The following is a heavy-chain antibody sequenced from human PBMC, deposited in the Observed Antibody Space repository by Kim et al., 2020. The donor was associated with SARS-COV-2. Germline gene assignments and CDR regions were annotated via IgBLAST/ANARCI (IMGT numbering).Heavy chain of an antibody. V-gene: IGHV1-69*13. CDR3: ARGPAAGILYNYYYGMDV. D-gene: IGHD6-13*01. J-gene: IGHJ6*02. CDR1: GGTFSSYA. CDR2: IIPIFGTA. Sequence: SVKVSCKASGGTFSSYAISWVRQAPGQGLEWMGGIIPIFGTANYAQKFQGRVTITADESTSTAYMELSSLRSEDTAVYYCARGPAAGILYNYYYGMDVWGQGTTVTVSS.